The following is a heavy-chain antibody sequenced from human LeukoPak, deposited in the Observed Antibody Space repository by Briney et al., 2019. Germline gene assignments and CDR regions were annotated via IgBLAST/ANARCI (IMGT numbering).Heavy chain of an antibody. CDR1: GYTFTGYY. CDR2: INPNSGGT. Sequence: GASVKVSCKASGYTFTGYYMHWVRQAPGQGLEWMGWINPNSGGTNYAQKFQGRVTMTRDTSISTAYMELSRLRSDDTAVYYCARVTYYSGSGSSCIDYWGQGTLVTVSS. CDR3: ARVTYYSGSGSSCIDY. V-gene: IGHV1-2*02. D-gene: IGHD3-10*01. J-gene: IGHJ4*02.